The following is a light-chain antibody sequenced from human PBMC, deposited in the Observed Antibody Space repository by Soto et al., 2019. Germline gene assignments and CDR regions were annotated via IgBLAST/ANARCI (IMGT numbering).Light chain of an antibody. J-gene: IGKJ1*01. CDR2: TIS. Sequence: EVVMTQTPTTLSVSPGERSTLSCRASETVNSNLAWYQQKPGQAPRLLIHTISIRATGIPARFSGSGSGTEFTLTISSLQSEDFGVYYCQQYNKWWTFGQGGKVDVK. CDR1: ETVNSN. CDR3: QQYNKWWT. V-gene: IGKV3-15*01.